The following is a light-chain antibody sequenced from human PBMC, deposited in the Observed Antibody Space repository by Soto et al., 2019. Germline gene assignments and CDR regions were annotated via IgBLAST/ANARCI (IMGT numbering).Light chain of an antibody. CDR3: VLYMGGGISV. CDR1: SGSVSTSYY. V-gene: IGLV8-61*01. CDR2: NTN. J-gene: IGLJ1*01. Sequence: TVVTQEPSFSVSPGGTVTLTCGLSSGSVSTSYYPSWYQQTPGQAPRTLIHNTNTRSSGVPDRFSGSILGNKAALTITGAQADDECDYYCVLYMGGGISVFGTGTKVTVL.